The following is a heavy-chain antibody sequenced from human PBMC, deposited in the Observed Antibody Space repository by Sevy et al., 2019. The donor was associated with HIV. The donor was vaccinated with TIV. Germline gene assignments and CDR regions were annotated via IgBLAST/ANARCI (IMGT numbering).Heavy chain of an antibody. D-gene: IGHD2-2*01. V-gene: IGHV1-2*06. CDR3: ASQLAPYKPLDY. J-gene: IGHJ4*02. CDR2: INPNSGGK. CDR1: GYTFTGYY. Sequence: ASVKVSCKASGYTFTGYYMHWVRQAPGQGLEWMGRINPNSGGKNYAQKFQGRVTMTRETSISTAYMELSRLRSDDTAVYYCASQLAPYKPLDYWGQGTLVTVSS.